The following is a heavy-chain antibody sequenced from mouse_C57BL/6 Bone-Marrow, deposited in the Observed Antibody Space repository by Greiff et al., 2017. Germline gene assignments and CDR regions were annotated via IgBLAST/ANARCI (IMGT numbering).Heavy chain of an antibody. Sequence: EVQLVESGPGLVKPSQSLSLTCSVTGYSITSGYYWNWIRQFPGNKLEWMGYISYDGSNNSNPSLKNRISITRDTSKNQFFLKLNSVTTEDTATYYCARGLLWYPWFAYWGQGTLVTVSA. CDR3: ARGLLWYPWFAY. CDR2: ISYDGSN. V-gene: IGHV3-6*01. D-gene: IGHD2-10*01. CDR1: GYSITSGYY. J-gene: IGHJ3*01.